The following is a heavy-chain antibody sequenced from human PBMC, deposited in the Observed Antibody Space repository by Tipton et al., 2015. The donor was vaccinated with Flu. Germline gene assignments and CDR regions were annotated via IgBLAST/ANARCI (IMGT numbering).Heavy chain of an antibody. CDR2: IYSGGSA. J-gene: IGHJ6*02. V-gene: IGHV3-53*05. D-gene: IGHD2/OR15-2a*01. CDR3: ARGMNSGLVDV. CDR1: GFSVSSNY. Sequence: GSLRLSYAASGFSVSSNYMSWVRQAPGKGLEWVSVIYSGGSAYYADSVKGRFTISRDNSKNTLYLQMGSLRGDDMAVYYCARGMNSGLVDVWGQGTTITVSS.